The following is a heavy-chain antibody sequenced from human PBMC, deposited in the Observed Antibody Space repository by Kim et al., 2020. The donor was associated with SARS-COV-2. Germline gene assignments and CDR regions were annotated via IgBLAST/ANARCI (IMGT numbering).Heavy chain of an antibody. CDR2: SRHKASGYST. CDR1: GFTFSDYY. Sequence: GGSLRLSCAASGFTFSDYYMEWVRQAPGKGLEWLARSRHKASGYSTEYAASVRGRFTISRDVSENSLYLQMNSLKIEDTAEYYCFRLGGYNSQEAFDFWG. J-gene: IGHJ4*01. D-gene: IGHD5-12*01. V-gene: IGHV3-72*01. CDR3: FRLGGYNSQEAFDF.